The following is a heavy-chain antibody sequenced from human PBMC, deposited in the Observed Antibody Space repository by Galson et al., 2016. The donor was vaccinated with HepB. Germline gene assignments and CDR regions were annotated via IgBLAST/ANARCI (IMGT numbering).Heavy chain of an antibody. CDR2: IFHSGRV. CDR1: GASITSSDW. J-gene: IGHJ4*02. V-gene: IGHV4-4*02. Sequence: ETLSLTCAVSGASITSSDWWSWVRQPPGPGLEWIGQIFHSGRVNYTPSLASRVTISIDTSKNHFSLRLTSVTDADTALYYCARQYWGGPSDYWGQGTLVIVSS. CDR3: ARQYWGGPSDY. D-gene: IGHD2/OR15-2a*01.